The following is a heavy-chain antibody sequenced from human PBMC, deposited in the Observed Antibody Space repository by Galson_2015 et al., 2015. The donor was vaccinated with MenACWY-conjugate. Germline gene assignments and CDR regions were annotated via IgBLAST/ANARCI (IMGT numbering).Heavy chain of an antibody. CDR3: AREEDDWADGGGDY. J-gene: IGHJ4*02. D-gene: IGHD4-23*01. CDR1: GFTFSNYG. V-gene: IGHV3-30*03. Sequence: SLRLSCAGSGFTFSNYGMLWVRQAPGKGLEWVALISRNGKDEFYVDSVKGHFTLSRDNSKNTVYLHMNSLRAEDTALYYCAREEDDWADGGGDYWGQGTLV. CDR2: ISRNGKDE.